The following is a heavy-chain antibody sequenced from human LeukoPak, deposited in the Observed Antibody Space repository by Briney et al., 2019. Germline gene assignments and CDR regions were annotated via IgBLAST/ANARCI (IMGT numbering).Heavy chain of an antibody. Sequence: GGSLRLSCAASGFTFSSYWMSWVRQAPGKGPEWVANIKQDGREKHYVDSVRGRFTISRDNAKSSLYLQMNSLRAEDTGLYYCTRDEAAATDWGQGTLVTVSS. J-gene: IGHJ4*02. CDR3: TRDEAAATD. CDR2: IKQDGREK. CDR1: GFTFSSYW. D-gene: IGHD6-13*01. V-gene: IGHV3-7*01.